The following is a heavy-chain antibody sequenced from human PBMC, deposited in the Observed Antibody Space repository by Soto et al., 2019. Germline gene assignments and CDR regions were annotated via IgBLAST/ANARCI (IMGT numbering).Heavy chain of an antibody. J-gene: IGHJ5*02. CDR2: INAGNGNT. V-gene: IGHV1-3*01. D-gene: IGHD3-9*01. CDR3: ARDVYYDILTGYGWDWFDP. CDR1: GYTFTSYA. Sequence: ASVKVSCKASGYTFTSYAMHWVRQAPGQRLEWMGWINAGNGNTKYSQKFQGRVTITRDTSASTAYMELSSLRSEDTAVYYCARDVYYDILTGYGWDWFDPWGQGTLVTVSS.